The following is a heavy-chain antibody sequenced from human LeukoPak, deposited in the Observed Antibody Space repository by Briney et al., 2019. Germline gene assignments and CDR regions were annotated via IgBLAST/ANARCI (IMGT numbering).Heavy chain of an antibody. D-gene: IGHD3-9*01. J-gene: IGHJ4*02. CDR1: GFTFSSYA. Sequence: GRSLRLSCAASGFTFSSYAMSWVRQAPVKGLEWVSAISGSGGSTYYADSVKGRFTISRDNSKNTLYLQMNSLRAEDTAVYYCAKDPRPYYDILTGDYYFDYWGQGTLVTVSS. CDR3: AKDPRPYYDILTGDYYFDY. CDR2: ISGSGGST. V-gene: IGHV3-23*01.